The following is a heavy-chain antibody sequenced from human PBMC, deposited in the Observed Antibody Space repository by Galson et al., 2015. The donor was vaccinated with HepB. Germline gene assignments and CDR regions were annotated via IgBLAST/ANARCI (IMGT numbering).Heavy chain of an antibody. CDR2: ISGSGGST. Sequence: SLRLSCAASGFTFSNYAMNWVRHAPGKGLEWVSTISGSGGSTYYGDSLKGRFTISRDNSRNTLYLQMNSLRAEDTAVYYCASLRGDIVVVPADLSFDYWGQGTLVTVSS. CDR3: ASLRGDIVVVPADLSFDY. V-gene: IGHV3-23*01. CDR1: GFTFSNYA. J-gene: IGHJ4*02. D-gene: IGHD2-2*01.